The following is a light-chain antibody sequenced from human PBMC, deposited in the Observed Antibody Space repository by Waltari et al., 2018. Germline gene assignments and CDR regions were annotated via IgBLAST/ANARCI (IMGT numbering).Light chain of an antibody. Sequence: EIVMTQSPATLSVSPGERATLSYRASQSVSSNLAWYQQKPGQAPRLLIYGASTRATGIPARFSGSGSGTEFTLTISSLQSEDFAVYYCQQYNKWPPWTFGQGTKVEIK. CDR2: GAS. CDR3: QQYNKWPPWT. CDR1: QSVSSN. V-gene: IGKV3-15*01. J-gene: IGKJ1*01.